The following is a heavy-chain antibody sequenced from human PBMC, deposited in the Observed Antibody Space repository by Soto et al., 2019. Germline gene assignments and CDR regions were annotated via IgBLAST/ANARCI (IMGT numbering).Heavy chain of an antibody. CDR2: IYYSGST. J-gene: IGHJ4*02. V-gene: IGHV4-31*03. CDR3: ARDQADLEWLTIDY. D-gene: IGHD3-3*01. Sequence: PSETLSLTCTVSGGSISSGGYYWSWIRQHPGKGLEWIGYIYYSGSTYYNPSLKSRVTISVDTSKNQFSLKLSSVTAADTAVYYCARDQADLEWLTIDYWGQGTLVTVSS. CDR1: GGSISSGGYY.